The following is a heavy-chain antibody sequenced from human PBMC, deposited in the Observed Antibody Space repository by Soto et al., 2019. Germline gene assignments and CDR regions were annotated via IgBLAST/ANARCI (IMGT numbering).Heavy chain of an antibody. CDR2: ISWDGTDQ. CDR1: GFTFSSYG. D-gene: IGHD3-10*01. J-gene: IGHJ2*01. CDR3: ATTPGAYPLNSYFDR. V-gene: IGHV3-30*03. Sequence: QVQLVESGGGVVQPGRSLRLSGAASGFTFSSYGLHWVRQSPGKGLEWVAIISWDGTDQYYADSLKGRFTISRDNSNNTLSLQMNSLRSGEPAVHYCATTPGAYPLNSYFDRWGRGTLVTLSS.